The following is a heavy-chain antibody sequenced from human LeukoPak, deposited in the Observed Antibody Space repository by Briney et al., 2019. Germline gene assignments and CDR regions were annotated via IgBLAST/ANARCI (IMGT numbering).Heavy chain of an antibody. Sequence: SETLSLTCAVYGGSFSGYYWSWIRQPPGKGLEWIGEINHSGSTNYNPSLKSRVTISVDTSKNQFSLKLSSVTAADTAVYYCARGRRGGIAAAGAQHDYWGQGTLVTVSS. D-gene: IGHD6-13*01. V-gene: IGHV4-34*01. CDR1: GGSFSGYY. CDR2: INHSGST. CDR3: ARGRRGGIAAAGAQHDY. J-gene: IGHJ4*02.